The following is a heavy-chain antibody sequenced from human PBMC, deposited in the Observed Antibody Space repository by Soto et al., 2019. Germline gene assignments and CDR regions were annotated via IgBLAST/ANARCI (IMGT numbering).Heavy chain of an antibody. CDR1: GYTFTGYY. CDR2: INPNSGGT. Sequence: QVQLVQSGAEVKKPGASVKVSCKASGYTFTGYYVHWVRQAPGQGLEWMGWINPNSGGTNYAQTFQGRVTMTRDTSISTAYMELSRLRSDDTAVYYCARDPGLTVTRKFDYWGQGTLVTVSS. CDR3: ARDPGLTVTRKFDY. D-gene: IGHD4-17*01. V-gene: IGHV1-2*02. J-gene: IGHJ4*02.